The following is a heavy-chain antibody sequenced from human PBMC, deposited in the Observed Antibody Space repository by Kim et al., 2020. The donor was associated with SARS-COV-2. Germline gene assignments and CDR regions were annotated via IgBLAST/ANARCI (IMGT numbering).Heavy chain of an antibody. CDR2: ISSSSSDI. Sequence: GGSLRLSCAASGFTFSSYSMNWVRQAPGKGLEWVSSISSSSSDIYYADSVKGRFTISRDNAKNSLYLQMNSLRAEDTAVYYCARWGTIFGVVTPDYWGQGTLVTVSS. V-gene: IGHV3-21*01. CDR3: ARWGTIFGVVTPDY. D-gene: IGHD3-3*01. CDR1: GFTFSSYS. J-gene: IGHJ4*02.